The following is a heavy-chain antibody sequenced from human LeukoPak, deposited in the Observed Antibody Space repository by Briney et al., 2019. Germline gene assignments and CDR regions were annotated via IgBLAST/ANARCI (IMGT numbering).Heavy chain of an antibody. CDR3: ARPYYYDSRIDP. V-gene: IGHV4-30-4*01. Sequence: SSETLSLTCTVSGGSISSGDYYWSWIRQPPGKGLEWIGYTYYSGSTYYSPSLKNRVSISVDTSKNQFSLNLSSVTAADTAVYYCARPYYYDSRIDPWGQGTLVTVSS. J-gene: IGHJ5*02. D-gene: IGHD3-22*01. CDR1: GGSISSGDYY. CDR2: TYYSGST.